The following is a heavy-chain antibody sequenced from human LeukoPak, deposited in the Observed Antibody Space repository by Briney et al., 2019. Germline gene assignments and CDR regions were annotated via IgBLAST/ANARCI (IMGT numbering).Heavy chain of an antibody. CDR3: ARGGVYAVTDY. D-gene: IGHD2-8*01. CDR2: ISGSGGST. CDR1: GFTFSSYA. J-gene: IGHJ4*02. Sequence: GGSLRLSCAASGFTFSSYAMTWVRQAPGKVLEWVSAISGSGGSTYYADSVKGRFTISRDNSKTTLYLQMNSLRAEDTAVYYCARGGVYAVTDYWGQGTLVTVSS. V-gene: IGHV3-23*01.